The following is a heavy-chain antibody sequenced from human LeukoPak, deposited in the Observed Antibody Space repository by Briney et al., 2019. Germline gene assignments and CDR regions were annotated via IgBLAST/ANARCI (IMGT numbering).Heavy chain of an antibody. D-gene: IGHD3-22*01. CDR3: ARDIPYYYDSSGFDAFDI. V-gene: IGHV4-4*07. CDR2: IYTSGST. J-gene: IGHJ3*02. CDR1: GGPISSYY. Sequence: PSETLSLTCTVSGGPISSYYWSWIRQPAGKGLEWIGRIYTSGSTNYNPSLKSRVTMSVDTSKNQFSLKLSSVTAADTAVYYCARDIPYYYDSSGFDAFDIWGQGTMVTVSS.